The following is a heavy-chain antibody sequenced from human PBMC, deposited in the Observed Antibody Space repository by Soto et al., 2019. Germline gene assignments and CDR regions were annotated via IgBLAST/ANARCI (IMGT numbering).Heavy chain of an antibody. J-gene: IGHJ4*02. CDR1: GGSISSSNW. CDR2: IYYSGST. V-gene: IGHV4-4*02. D-gene: IGHD3-9*01. CDR3: ARGASTFYDILTGLFDY. Sequence: SETLSLTCAVSGGSISSSNWRRWVRQPPGMGLEWIGEIYYSGSTNYNPSLKSRVTISVDTSNNQFSLKQSSVTAADTAVYYCARGASTFYDILTGLFDYWGQGTLVTVSS.